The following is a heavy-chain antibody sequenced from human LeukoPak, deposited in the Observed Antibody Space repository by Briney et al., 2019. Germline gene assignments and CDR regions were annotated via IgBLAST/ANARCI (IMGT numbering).Heavy chain of an antibody. CDR2: INHSGGT. Sequence: PSETLSLTCTVSAGSISIGDYYWGWIRQPPGKGLEWIGEINHSGGTNYNPSLKSRVTISVDTSKNQFSLKLSSVTAADTAVYFCARGPPTDYYDSSGFYYVFDYWGQGTLVTVSS. CDR3: ARGPPTDYYDSSGFYYVFDY. D-gene: IGHD3-22*01. V-gene: IGHV4-39*07. J-gene: IGHJ4*02. CDR1: AGSISIGDYY.